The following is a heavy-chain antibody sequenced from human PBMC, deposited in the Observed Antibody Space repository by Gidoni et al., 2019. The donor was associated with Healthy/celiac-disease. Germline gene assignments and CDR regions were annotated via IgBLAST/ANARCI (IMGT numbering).Heavy chain of an antibody. Sequence: QVQLVQSGAEVKKPGASVKVSCKASGYTFTSYYMHWVRQAPGQGLEWMGIINPSGGSTSYAQKFQGRVTMTRDTSTSTVYMELSSLRSEDTAVYYCARTLAVAGTSSWFDPWGQGTLVTVSS. J-gene: IGHJ5*02. D-gene: IGHD6-19*01. CDR2: INPSGGST. CDR1: GYTFTSYY. V-gene: IGHV1-46*01. CDR3: ARTLAVAGTSSWFDP.